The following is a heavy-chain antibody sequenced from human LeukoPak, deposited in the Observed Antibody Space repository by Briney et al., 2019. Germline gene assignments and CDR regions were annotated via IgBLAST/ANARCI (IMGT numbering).Heavy chain of an antibody. CDR3: ARGVYSGSYFPPGY. CDR2: IAYDRSNT. CDR1: GFTFSYYA. V-gene: IGHV3-30*04. Sequence: GGSLRLSGAAPGFTFSYYAMHWVRQAPGKGLEWVALIAYDRSNTYYADSVKGRFTISRDNSKTTLYLQMNSLTPEDTAVYYCARGVYSGSYFPPGYWGQGTLVTVSS. J-gene: IGHJ4*02. D-gene: IGHD1-26*01.